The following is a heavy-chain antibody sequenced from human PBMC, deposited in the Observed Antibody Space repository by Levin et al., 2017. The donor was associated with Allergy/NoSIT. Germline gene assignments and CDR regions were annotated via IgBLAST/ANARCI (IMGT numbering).Heavy chain of an antibody. J-gene: IGHJ6*02. CDR3: GRLNFPVNYFYYYATDV. CDR2: ISSNSLSI. Sequence: GGSLRLSCTASGFSFNTYSLNWIRQAPGKGPEWLSYISSNSLSIFYADSVKGRFTISRDNAQNSLFLELNNLTAEDTAVYYCGRLNFPVNYFYYYATDVWGQGTAVTVSS. D-gene: IGHD1-7*01. CDR1: GFSFNTYS. V-gene: IGHV3-48*01.